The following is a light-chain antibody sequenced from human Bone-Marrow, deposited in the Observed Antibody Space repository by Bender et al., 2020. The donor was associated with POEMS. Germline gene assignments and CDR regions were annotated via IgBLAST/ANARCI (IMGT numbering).Light chain of an antibody. CDR1: SSKFGSYP. V-gene: IGLV1-44*01. J-gene: IGLJ3*02. Sequence: QSVLTQPPSASGTPGQRVTISCSGSSSKFGSYPVNWYQQLPGAAPKLVIFNNSQRPSGVPDRFSGSNSGTSASLAMRGLLSADEAEFCWATWDDSLNGWVFGGGTKLTVL. CDR2: NNS. CDR3: ATWDDSLNGWV.